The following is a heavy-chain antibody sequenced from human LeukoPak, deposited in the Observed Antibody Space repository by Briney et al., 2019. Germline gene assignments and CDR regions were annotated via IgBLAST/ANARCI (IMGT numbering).Heavy chain of an antibody. Sequence: PGGSLRLSCAASGFTFSSYSMNWVRQAPGKGLEWVSSISSSSSYIYYADSVKGRFTISRDNAKNSLCLQMNSLRAEDTAVYYCARSKGIVVVPAAMSYWGQGTLVTVSS. CDR1: GFTFSSYS. V-gene: IGHV3-21*01. CDR3: ARSKGIVVVPAAMSY. J-gene: IGHJ4*02. D-gene: IGHD2-2*01. CDR2: ISSSSSYI.